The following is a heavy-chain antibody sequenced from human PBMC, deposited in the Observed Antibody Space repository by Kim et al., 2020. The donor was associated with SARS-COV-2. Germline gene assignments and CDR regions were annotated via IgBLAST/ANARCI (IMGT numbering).Heavy chain of an antibody. J-gene: IGHJ4*02. Sequence: YQHSVKRLFTSRRDNSKNTLYLEMDSLRAEDTAVYYCAKEGWELLLYFDYWGQGALVTVSS. D-gene: IGHD1-26*01. CDR3: AKEGWELLLYFDY. V-gene: IGHV3-23*01.